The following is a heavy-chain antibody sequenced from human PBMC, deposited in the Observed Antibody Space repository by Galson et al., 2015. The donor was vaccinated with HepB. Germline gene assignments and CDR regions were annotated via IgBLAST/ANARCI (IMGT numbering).Heavy chain of an antibody. J-gene: IGHJ4*02. V-gene: IGHV3-73*01. Sequence: SLRLSCAASGAIFSGSAIHWVRQAPGKGLGRVGHIRPKEHFYATSYPASVGGRFTISRDDSKNTAFLHMNSLRVEDTAVYYCIRHVEYYRPYWGQGSLVTVSS. CDR1: GAIFSGSA. CDR2: IRPKEHFYAT. CDR3: IRHVEYYRPY. D-gene: IGHD2/OR15-2a*01.